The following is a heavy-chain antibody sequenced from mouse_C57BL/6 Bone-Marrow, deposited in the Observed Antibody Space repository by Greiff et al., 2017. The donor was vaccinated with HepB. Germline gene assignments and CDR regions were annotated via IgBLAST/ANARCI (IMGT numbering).Heavy chain of an antibody. J-gene: IGHJ1*03. Sequence: EVMLVESGGGLVQSGRSLRLSCATSGFTFSDFYMEWVRQAPGKGLEWIAASRNKANDYTTEYSASVKGRFIVSRDTSQSILYLQMNALRAEDTAIYYCARDAGGYFDVWGTGTTVTVSS. CDR3: ARDAGGYFDV. CDR1: GFTFSDFY. V-gene: IGHV7-1*01. CDR2: SRNKANDYTT.